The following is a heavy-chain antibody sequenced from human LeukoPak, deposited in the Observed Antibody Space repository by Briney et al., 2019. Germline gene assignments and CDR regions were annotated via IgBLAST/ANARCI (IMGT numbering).Heavy chain of an antibody. CDR2: FDPEDGET. CDR1: GYTLTELS. J-gene: IGHJ4*02. Sequence: ASVKVSCKVSGYTLTELSTHWVRQAPGKGLEWMGGFDPEDGETIYAQKFQGRVTMTEDTSTDTAYMELSSLRSEDTAVYYCATDLSYGSRRDYWGQGTLVTVSS. CDR3: ATDLSYGSRRDY. V-gene: IGHV1-24*01. D-gene: IGHD5-18*01.